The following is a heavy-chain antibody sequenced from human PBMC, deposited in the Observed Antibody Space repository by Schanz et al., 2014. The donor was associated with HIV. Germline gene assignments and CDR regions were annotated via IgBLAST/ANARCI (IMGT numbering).Heavy chain of an antibody. D-gene: IGHD6-19*01. CDR3: AKRGVAAEFDY. V-gene: IGHV3-21*01. CDR1: AFTFSNYD. Sequence: VQLVESGGGVVQPGRSLRLSCSASAFTFSNYDIHWVRQAPGKGLEWVSSISDRSDYLHYADSVKGRFTISRDNAKNSLYLQMSSLRAEDTAVYYCAKRGVAAEFDYWGQGTLVTVSS. J-gene: IGHJ4*02. CDR2: ISDRSDYL.